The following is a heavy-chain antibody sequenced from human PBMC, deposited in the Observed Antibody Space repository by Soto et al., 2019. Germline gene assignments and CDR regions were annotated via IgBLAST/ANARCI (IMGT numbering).Heavy chain of an antibody. V-gene: IGHV4-31*03. CDR3: ARHFSVDYFDY. Sequence: SETLSLTCTVSGGSISSGGYYWSWIRQHPGKGLEWIGYIYYSGSTSYNPSLKSRLTISVDTSKNQFSLKLSSVTAADTAVYYCARHFSVDYFDYWGQGALVTVSS. CDR1: GGSISSGGYY. CDR2: IYYSGST. J-gene: IGHJ4*02.